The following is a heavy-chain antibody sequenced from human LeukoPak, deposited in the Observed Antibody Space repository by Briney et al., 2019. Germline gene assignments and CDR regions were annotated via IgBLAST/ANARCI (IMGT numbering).Heavy chain of an antibody. CDR2: IYYSGST. CDR1: GDSISSYY. Sequence: SETLSLTCTVSGDSISSYYWSWIRQPPGKGLEWIGYIYYSGSTNYNPSLKSRVTISVDTSKNQFSLKLSSVTAADTAVYYCAGGHSSSWYRFFDYWGQGTLVTVSS. CDR3: AGGHSSSWYRFFDY. V-gene: IGHV4-59*12. J-gene: IGHJ4*02. D-gene: IGHD6-13*01.